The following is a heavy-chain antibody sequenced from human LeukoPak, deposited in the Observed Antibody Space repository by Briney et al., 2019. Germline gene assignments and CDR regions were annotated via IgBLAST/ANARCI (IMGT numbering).Heavy chain of an antibody. CDR1: GFTFDDYA. D-gene: IGHD4-17*01. CDR3: AKDLFMTTVTGAFDI. J-gene: IGHJ3*02. V-gene: IGHV3-9*01. CDR2: ISWNSGSI. Sequence: PGRSLRLSCAASGFTFDDYAMHWVRQAPGKGLEWVSGISWNSGSIGYADSVKGRFTISRDNAKNSLYLQMNSLRAEDTALYYCAKDLFMTTVTGAFDIWGQGTMVTVSS.